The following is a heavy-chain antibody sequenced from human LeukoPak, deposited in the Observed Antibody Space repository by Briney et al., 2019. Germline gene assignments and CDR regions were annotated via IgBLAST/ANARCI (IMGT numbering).Heavy chain of an antibody. CDR1: GFTFSNYA. J-gene: IGHJ5*02. Sequence: GGSLRLSCAASGFTFSNYAMHWVRQAPGKGLEWLAVISYDGNRKDFADSVKGRFTVSRDNSKNTLYLQMSSLRAEDTAVYYCARDFVSTSSGWFDPWGQGTLVTVSS. CDR2: ISYDGNRK. V-gene: IGHV3-30-3*01. CDR3: ARDFVSTSSGWFDP. D-gene: IGHD2-2*01.